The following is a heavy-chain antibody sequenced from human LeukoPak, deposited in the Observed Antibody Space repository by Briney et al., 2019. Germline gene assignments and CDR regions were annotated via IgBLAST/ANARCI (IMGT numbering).Heavy chain of an antibody. D-gene: IGHD3-10*02. CDR1: GFTFSTYN. J-gene: IGHJ6*04. CDR2: ISSGSSYI. Sequence: PGGSLRLSCGASGFTFSTYNMNWVRQAPGKGLEWVSSISSGSSYIYYADSMKGRFTISRDNAKNSLYLQMNSLRAEDTAVYYFAELGITMIGGVWGKGTTVTISS. V-gene: IGHV3-21*01. CDR3: AELGITMIGGV.